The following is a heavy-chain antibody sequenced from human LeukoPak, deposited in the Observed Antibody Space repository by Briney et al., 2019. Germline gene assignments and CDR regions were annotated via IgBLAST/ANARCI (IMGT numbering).Heavy chain of an antibody. CDR2: IYHSGST. Sequence: SETLSLTCTVSGGSISSGGYYWSWIRQPPGKGLEWIGYIYHSGSTYYNPSLKSRVTISVDRSKNQFSLKLSSVTAADTAVYYCARELAEATYDSSGYQGYWGQGTLVTVSS. V-gene: IGHV4-30-2*01. CDR1: GGSISSGGYY. J-gene: IGHJ4*02. D-gene: IGHD3-22*01. CDR3: ARELAEATYDSSGYQGY.